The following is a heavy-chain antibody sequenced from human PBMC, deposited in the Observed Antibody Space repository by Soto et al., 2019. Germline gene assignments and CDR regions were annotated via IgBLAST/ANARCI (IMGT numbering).Heavy chain of an antibody. CDR2: MYFGGSF. CDR3: ARHGSNSGTYSEYFQH. V-gene: IGHV4-59*08. J-gene: IGHJ1*01. Sequence: SETLSLTCNVSGASVSHGYWSWIRQPPGKGLEWIGFMYFGGSFNYNPSLTSRATISVETSKNQFSLKLSSVTAADAAVYYCARHGSNSGTYSEYFQHWGQGTLVTVSS. D-gene: IGHD1-26*01. CDR1: GASVSHGY.